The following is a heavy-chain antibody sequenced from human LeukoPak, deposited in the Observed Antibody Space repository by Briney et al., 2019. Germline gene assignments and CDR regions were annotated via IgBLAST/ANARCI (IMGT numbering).Heavy chain of an antibody. Sequence: GGSLRLSCKSSGFTFSNFGIHWVRQAPGKGLEWVAFIRYDGSDKYYVDSVKGRFTISRDNSKNTLYLQMNSLRAEDTAVYYCAKDIYSSSWYYFDYWGQGTLVTVSS. CDR1: GFTFSNFG. J-gene: IGHJ4*02. V-gene: IGHV3-30*02. D-gene: IGHD6-13*01. CDR3: AKDIYSSSWYYFDY. CDR2: IRYDGSDK.